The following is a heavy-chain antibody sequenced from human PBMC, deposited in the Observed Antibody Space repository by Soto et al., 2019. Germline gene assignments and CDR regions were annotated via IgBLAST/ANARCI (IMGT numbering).Heavy chain of an antibody. CDR2: IYPGDSDT. J-gene: IGHJ6*02. Sequence: PGESLKISCKGSGYSFTSYWIGWVRQMPGKGLEWMGIIYPGDSDTRYSPSFQGQVTISADKSISTAYLQWSSLKASDTAMYYCARHPITYYDSSGYYYVGLDGMDVWGQGTTVT. CDR3: ARHPITYYDSSGYYYVGLDGMDV. D-gene: IGHD3-22*01. CDR1: GYSFTSYW. V-gene: IGHV5-51*01.